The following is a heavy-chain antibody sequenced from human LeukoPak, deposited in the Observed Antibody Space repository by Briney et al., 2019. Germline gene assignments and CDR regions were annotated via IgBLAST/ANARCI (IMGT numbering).Heavy chain of an antibody. CDR2: IYYSGST. D-gene: IGHD3-22*01. CDR1: GGSISSSSYY. J-gene: IGHJ4*02. V-gene: IGHV4-39*07. Sequence: PSETLSLTCTVSGGSISSSSYYWGWIRQPPGKGLEWIGSIYYSGSTYYNPSLKSRVTISVDTSKNQFSLKLSSVTAADTAVYYCARALFYDSPDYWGQGTLVTVSS. CDR3: ARALFYDSPDY.